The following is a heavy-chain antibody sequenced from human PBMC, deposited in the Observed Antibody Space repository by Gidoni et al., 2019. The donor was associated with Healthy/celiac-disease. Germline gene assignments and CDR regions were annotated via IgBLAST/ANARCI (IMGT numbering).Heavy chain of an antibody. D-gene: IGHD2-15*01. V-gene: IGHV3-33*01. CDR2: IWYDGSNK. CDR3: ARDYVVVAATGNYYYYGMDV. J-gene: IGHJ6*01. CDR1: GFTSRCEG. Sequence: QVQLVESGGGVVQPGRSLRLSCAASGFTSRCEGMNWVRQAPGKGLEWVAVIWYDGSNKYYADSVKGRFTISRDNSKNTLYLQMNSLRAEDTAVYYCARDYVVVAATGNYYYYGMDVWGKGPRSPSPQ.